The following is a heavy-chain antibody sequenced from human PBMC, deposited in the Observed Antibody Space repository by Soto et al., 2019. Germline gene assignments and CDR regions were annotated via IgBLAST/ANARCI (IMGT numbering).Heavy chain of an antibody. CDR3: TRVFYSGTYPSWSDY. V-gene: IGHV3-11*01. Sequence: PGGSLRLSCAASGFTFSDYYMSWIRQAPGKGLEWVSYISSSGSTIYYADSVKGRFTISRDNARKSLYLQMNLLRAEDTAVYYCTRVFYSGTYPSWSDYWGHGTLVTVSS. CDR2: ISSSGSTI. J-gene: IGHJ4*01. D-gene: IGHD1-26*01. CDR1: GFTFSDYY.